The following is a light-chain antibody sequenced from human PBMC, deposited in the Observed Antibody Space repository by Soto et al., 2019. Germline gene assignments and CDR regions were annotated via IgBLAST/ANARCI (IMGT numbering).Light chain of an antibody. CDR1: QSPIYSDGITY. Sequence: DVVMTQSPLSLPVTLGQPASISCKSSQSPIYSDGITYLNWFQQRPDQSPRRLIYQVSNRDSGVPDRFSGSGSGTDFTLKISRVEAEDVGVYYCMQGAHWPWTFGQGTKVEIK. V-gene: IGKV2-30*01. J-gene: IGKJ1*01. CDR2: QVS. CDR3: MQGAHWPWT.